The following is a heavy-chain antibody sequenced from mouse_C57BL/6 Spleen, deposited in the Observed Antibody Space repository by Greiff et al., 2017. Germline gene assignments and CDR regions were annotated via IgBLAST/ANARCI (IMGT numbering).Heavy chain of an antibody. CDR2: INPGSGGT. CDR3: ASSGYDYDGTPFAY. Sequence: VQLQQSGAELVRPGTSVKESCKASGYAFTNYLIEWVKQRPGQGLEWIGVINPGSGGTNYNEKFKGKATLTVDKSSSTAYMQLSSMTSEDCAVYFCASSGYDYDGTPFAYWGQGTLVTVSA. CDR1: GYAFTNYL. J-gene: IGHJ3*01. V-gene: IGHV1-54*01. D-gene: IGHD2-4*01.